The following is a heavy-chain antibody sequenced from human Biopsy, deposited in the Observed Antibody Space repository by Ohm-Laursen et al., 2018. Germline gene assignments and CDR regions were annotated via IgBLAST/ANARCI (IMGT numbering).Heavy chain of an antibody. CDR3: ARNTGWYGDLYYFDY. Sequence: ASVKVSCKASGYSFTSYYMHWVRQAPGQGLEWMGMISPSGSTTSYPQIFQGRVTMTRDTSKSTVYMELSSLRSADTAVYFCARNTGWYGDLYYFDYWGQGTLVTVSS. CDR1: GYSFTSYY. J-gene: IGHJ4*02. CDR2: ISPSGSTT. D-gene: IGHD6-19*01. V-gene: IGHV1-46*01.